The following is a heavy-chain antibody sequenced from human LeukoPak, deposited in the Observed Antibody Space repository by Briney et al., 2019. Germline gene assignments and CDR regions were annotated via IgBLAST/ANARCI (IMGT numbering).Heavy chain of an antibody. V-gene: IGHV3-30*18. D-gene: IGHD6-19*01. CDR1: GFTFSSYG. CDR2: ISYDGSNK. CDR3: GKSGSGWYSFQLNL. Sequence: GRSLRLSCAASGFTFSSYGMHWVRQAPGKGLEWVAVISYDGSNKYYADSVKGRFTISRDNSKNTLYLQMNSLRAEDTAVYHCGKSGSGWYSFQLNLWGQGTLVTVSS. J-gene: IGHJ5*02.